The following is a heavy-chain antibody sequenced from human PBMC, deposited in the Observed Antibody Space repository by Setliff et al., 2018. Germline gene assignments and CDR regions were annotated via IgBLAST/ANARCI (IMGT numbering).Heavy chain of an antibody. CDR2: IYASGST. CDR1: GGSISSYY. J-gene: IGHJ6*03. V-gene: IGHV4-4*08. CDR3: ARAPPNRYSGSYEYFYMDV. D-gene: IGHD1-26*01. Sequence: KTSETLSLTCTVSGGSISSYYWSWIRQPPGKGLEWIGYIYASGSTNYNPSLKSRVTLSVDTSKNQFSLKVSSVTAADTAVYYCARAPPNRYSGSYEYFYMDVWGKGTTVTVSS.